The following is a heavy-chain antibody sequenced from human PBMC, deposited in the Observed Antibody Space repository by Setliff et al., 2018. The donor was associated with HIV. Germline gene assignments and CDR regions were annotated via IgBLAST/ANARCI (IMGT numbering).Heavy chain of an antibody. Sequence: LSLTCAVYGGSFSGYYWSWIRQPPGKGLEWIGEINHSGSTNYNPSLKSRVTISVDASKNQFSLKLSSVTAADTAVYYCARTSGSRPHDAFDVWGQGTMVTVSS. CDR3: ARTSGSRPHDAFDV. D-gene: IGHD1-26*01. CDR1: GGSFSGYY. V-gene: IGHV4-34*01. CDR2: INHSGST. J-gene: IGHJ3*01.